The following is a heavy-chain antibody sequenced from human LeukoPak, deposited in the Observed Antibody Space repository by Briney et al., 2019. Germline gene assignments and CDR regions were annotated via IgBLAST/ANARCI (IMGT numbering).Heavy chain of an antibody. V-gene: IGHV3-74*01. Sequence: GGSLRLSCEASGFTFTGYGMHWVRQAPGKGLVWVSRINTDGSTTTYADSVKGRFTISRDNAKNTLYLQMNSLRVEDTAVYYCARGRGGSYHYWGQGTLVTVSS. CDR2: INTDGSTT. CDR1: GFTFTGYG. D-gene: IGHD1-26*01. CDR3: ARGRGGSYHY. J-gene: IGHJ4*02.